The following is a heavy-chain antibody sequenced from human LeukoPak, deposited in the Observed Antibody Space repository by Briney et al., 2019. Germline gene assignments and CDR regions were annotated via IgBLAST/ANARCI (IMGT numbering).Heavy chain of an antibody. V-gene: IGHV3-15*01. CDR2: IKSKTDGGTT. CDR1: GFTFSNAW. Sequence: GGSLRLSCAASGFTFSNAWMSWVRQAPGKGLEWVGRIKSKTDGGTTDYAAPVKRIFPISRHDSKNTLYLQMNSLKTEDTAVYYCTTDSRSGGSCFDYWGEGTLVSASS. D-gene: IGHD2-15*01. CDR3: TTDSRSGGSCFDY. J-gene: IGHJ4*02.